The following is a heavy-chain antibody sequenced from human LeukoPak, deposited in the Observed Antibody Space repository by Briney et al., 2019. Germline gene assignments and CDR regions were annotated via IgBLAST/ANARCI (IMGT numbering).Heavy chain of an antibody. Sequence: GGSLRLSCAASGFTFSSYSMNWVRQAPGKGLEWVSAISGSGGSTYYADSVKGRFTISRDNSKNTLYLQMNSLRAEDTAVYYCAKARESPLLVPIFGVVTRLNYGMDVWGQGTTVTVSS. CDR2: ISGSGGST. CDR1: GFTFSSYS. J-gene: IGHJ6*02. D-gene: IGHD3-3*01. V-gene: IGHV3-23*01. CDR3: AKARESPLLVPIFGVVTRLNYGMDV.